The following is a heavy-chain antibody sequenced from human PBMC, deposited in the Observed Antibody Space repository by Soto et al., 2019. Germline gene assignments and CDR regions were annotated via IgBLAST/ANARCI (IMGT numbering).Heavy chain of an antibody. J-gene: IGHJ4*02. CDR1: GFTFSSYS. D-gene: IGHD2-2*01. CDR2: ISSSSSYI. V-gene: IGHV3-21*01. Sequence: EVQLVESGGGLVKPGGSLRLSCAASGFTFSSYSMNWVRQAPGKGLEWVSSISSSSSYIYYADSVKGRFTISRDNAKNSLYLQINSLRAEDTAVYYCARDNGYCISTSCYFDYWGQGTLVTVSS. CDR3: ARDNGYCISTSCYFDY.